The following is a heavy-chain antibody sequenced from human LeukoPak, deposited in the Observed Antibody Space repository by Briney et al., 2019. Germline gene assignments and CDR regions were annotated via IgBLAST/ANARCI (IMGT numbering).Heavy chain of an antibody. V-gene: IGHV1-2*02. CDR2: INTKSGRT. J-gene: IGHJ5*02. CDR1: GYSFTDYY. D-gene: IGHD3-3*01. CDR3: ARADFIDAGPYLIGP. Sequence: ASVKLSCKTSGYSFTDYYIHWVREAPGQGLEWMGWINTKSGRTSSARKFQGRVTMTRDPSITKVYMDMAWLTSDDTAIYFCARADFIDAGPYLIGPWGQGTLVTVSS.